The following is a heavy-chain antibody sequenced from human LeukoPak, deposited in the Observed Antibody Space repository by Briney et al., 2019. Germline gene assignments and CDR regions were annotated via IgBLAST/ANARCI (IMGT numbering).Heavy chain of an antibody. D-gene: IGHD3-10*01. V-gene: IGHV5-51*01. CDR2: IYPGDSDT. J-gene: IGHJ4*02. Sequence: GESLKISCKGSGYSFTSYWIGWVRQMPGKGLEWMGIIYPGDSDTRYSPSFQGQVTISADKSISTAYLQWSSLKASDTAMYYCARGEDYYGSGSYYRRLLGFDYWGQGTLVTVSS. CDR1: GYSFTSYW. CDR3: ARGEDYYGSGSYYRRLLGFDY.